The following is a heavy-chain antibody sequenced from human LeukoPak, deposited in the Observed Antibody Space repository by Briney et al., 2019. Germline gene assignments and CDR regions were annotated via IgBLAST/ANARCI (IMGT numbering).Heavy chain of an antibody. CDR3: ARDGVGSGWYGIYYFDY. Sequence: GAAVKVSCKPSGDTFTSYGISWVRQAPGQGLEWMGWISAYNGNTNYAQKLQGRITMTTDTSTSTAYMELRSLRSDDTAVYYCARDGVGSGWYGIYYFDYWGQGTLVTVSS. J-gene: IGHJ4*02. CDR2: ISAYNGNT. V-gene: IGHV1-18*01. D-gene: IGHD6-19*01. CDR1: GDTFTSYG.